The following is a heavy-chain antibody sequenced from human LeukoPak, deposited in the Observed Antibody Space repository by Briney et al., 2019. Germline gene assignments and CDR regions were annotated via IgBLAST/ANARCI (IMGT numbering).Heavy chain of an antibody. CDR3: ARSGGLYTSTWYFHR. CDR1: GGSISSYY. CDR2: IDYSGST. Sequence: SSETLSLTCTVSGGSISSYYWSWIRQPPGKGLEWIGYIDYSGSTIYNPSLKSRVTISVNTSKNQFSLQLTSVTAADTAVYYCARSGGLYTSTWYFHRWGQGTLVTVSS. V-gene: IGHV4-59*01. J-gene: IGHJ1*01. D-gene: IGHD6-13*01.